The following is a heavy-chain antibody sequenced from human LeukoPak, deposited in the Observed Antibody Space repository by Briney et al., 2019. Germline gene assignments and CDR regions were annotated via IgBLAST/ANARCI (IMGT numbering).Heavy chain of an antibody. Sequence: SQTLPLTCAISGDSVSSDIAAWNWIRQSPSRGLEWLGRTYYRSKWFNDYAESVQSRITIIPDTSKNQFSLQLSSVTSEDTAVYYCARVLLERGGIDYWGQGTLVTVSS. D-gene: IGHD3-16*01. V-gene: IGHV6-1*01. CDR1: GDSVSSDIAA. CDR3: ARVLLERGGIDY. J-gene: IGHJ4*02. CDR2: TYYRSKWFN.